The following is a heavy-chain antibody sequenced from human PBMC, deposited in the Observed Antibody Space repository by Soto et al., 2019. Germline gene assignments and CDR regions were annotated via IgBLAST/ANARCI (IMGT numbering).Heavy chain of an antibody. CDR2: IYYSGST. D-gene: IGHD6-6*01. V-gene: IGHV4-59*08. CDR1: GGSIRSYY. CDR3: ARLGYSSSSWNYYYYYMDV. J-gene: IGHJ6*03. Sequence: SETLSLTCTFSGGSIRSYYWSLIRQPPGKGLEWIGYIYYSGSTNYNPSLKSRVTISVDTSKNQFSLKLSSVTAADTAVYYCARLGYSSSSWNYYYYYMDVWGKGTTVTVSS.